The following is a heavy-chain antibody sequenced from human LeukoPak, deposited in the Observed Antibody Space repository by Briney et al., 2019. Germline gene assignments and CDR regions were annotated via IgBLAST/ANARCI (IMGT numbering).Heavy chain of an antibody. J-gene: IGHJ4*02. D-gene: IGHD4-17*01. V-gene: IGHV4-59*08. CDR3: ARTDYGDYSHDY. CDR1: GGSISSYY. Sequence: TSETLSLTCTVSGGSISSYYWSWIRQPPGKGLEWIGYIYYSGSTNYNPSLKSRVTISVDTSKNQFSLKLSSVTAADTAVYYCARTDYGDYSHDYWGQGTLVTVSS. CDR2: IYYSGST.